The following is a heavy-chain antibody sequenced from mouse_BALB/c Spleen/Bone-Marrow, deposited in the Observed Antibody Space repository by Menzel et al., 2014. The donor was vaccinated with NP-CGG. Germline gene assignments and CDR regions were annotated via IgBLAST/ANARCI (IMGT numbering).Heavy chain of an antibody. CDR1: GFSLTSYG. J-gene: IGHJ4*01. D-gene: IGHD4-1*01. CDR2: IWAGGST. V-gene: IGHV2-9*02. CDR3: ARDPRTGTGAMDY. Sequence: QVQLKESGPGLVAPSQSLSITCTVSGFSLTSYGVNWVRRPPGKGLEWLGVIWAGGSTNYNLALMSRLSISKDNSKSQVFLKMNSLQTDDTAMYYCARDPRTGTGAMDYWGQGTSVTVSS.